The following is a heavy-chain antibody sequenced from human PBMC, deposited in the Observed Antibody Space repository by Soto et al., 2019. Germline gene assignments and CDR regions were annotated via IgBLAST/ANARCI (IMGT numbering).Heavy chain of an antibody. CDR1: GGSISSGDYY. Sequence: SETLSLTCTVSGGSISSGDYYWSWIRQPPGKGMEWSGYIYYSGSTYYNPFLMSRVTISVDTSKNQFSLKLSSVTAADTAVYYCARYGYYDSSRYPQVFDIWRQGTMVTFSS. J-gene: IGHJ3*02. D-gene: IGHD3-22*01. V-gene: IGHV4-30-4*01. CDR2: IYYSGST. CDR3: ARYGYYDSSRYPQVFDI.